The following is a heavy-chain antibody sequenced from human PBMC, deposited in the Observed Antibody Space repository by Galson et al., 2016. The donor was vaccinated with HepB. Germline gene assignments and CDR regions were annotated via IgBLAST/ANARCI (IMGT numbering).Heavy chain of an antibody. D-gene: IGHD4-11*01. V-gene: IGHV3-48*02. CDR2: ISPSSGTI. CDR3: AKDSSYTNWFDP. J-gene: IGHJ5*02. Sequence: SLRLSCAASGFTFSSHWMGWVRQAPGKGLEWISHISPSSGTIRYADSVRGRFTISRDNAKDSLYLQMTSLRDEDTAVYYCAKDSSYTNWFDPWGQGTLVTVSS. CDR1: GFTFSSHW.